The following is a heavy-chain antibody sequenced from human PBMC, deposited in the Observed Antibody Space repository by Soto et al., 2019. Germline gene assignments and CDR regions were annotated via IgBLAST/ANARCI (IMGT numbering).Heavy chain of an antibody. CDR2: ISDDGARI. D-gene: IGHD2-2*01. Sequence: GGSLRLSCVASGFVFEVYWMHWVRQVPGKGLEWVSRISDDGARIDYADSVRGRFTISRDNAKNALYLQMNALRGEDTAVYFCTRGPRPSSIGTGAVWGPGVLLTVYS. V-gene: IGHV3-74*01. CDR3: TRGPRPSSIGTGAV. J-gene: IGHJ4*02. CDR1: GFVFEVYW.